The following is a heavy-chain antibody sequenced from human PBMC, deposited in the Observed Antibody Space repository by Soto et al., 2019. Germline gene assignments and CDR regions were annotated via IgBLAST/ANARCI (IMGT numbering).Heavy chain of an antibody. D-gene: IGHD4-17*01. CDR2: IYYSGST. J-gene: IGHJ5*02. CDR1: GGSISSYY. V-gene: IGHV4-59*01. Sequence: SETLSLTCTVSGGSISSYYWSWIRQPPGKGLEWIGYIYYSGSTNYNPSLKSRVTISVDTSKNQFSLKLSSVTAADTAVYYCARQPWADYVGIFDPWGQGTLVTVSS. CDR3: ARQPWADYVGIFDP.